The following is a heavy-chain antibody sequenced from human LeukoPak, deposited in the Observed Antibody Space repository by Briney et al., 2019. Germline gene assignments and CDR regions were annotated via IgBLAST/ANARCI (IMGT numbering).Heavy chain of an antibody. CDR1: GYTFSGNF. CDR2: TNPNTGGT. J-gene: IGHJ4*02. V-gene: IGHV1-2*02. CDR3: ARDPPAYPCTTTRCYPEVDY. Sequence: ASVKVSCKASGYTFSGNFIHWVRQAPGLGLEWMGWTNPNTGGTNSAEKFQGRVTLTRDTSLTTAYMELTSLRSDDTAVYYCARDPPAYPCTTTRCYPEVDYWGQGTLVTVSS. D-gene: IGHD2-2*01.